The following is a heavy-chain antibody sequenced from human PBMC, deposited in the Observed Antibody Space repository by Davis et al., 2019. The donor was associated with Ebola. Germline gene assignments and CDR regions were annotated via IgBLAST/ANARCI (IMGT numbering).Heavy chain of an antibody. CDR3: ATLRRVYSGSGMPDHYYMHL. D-gene: IGHD5-12*01. CDR1: GGPINSYS. CDR2: YYTNGGT. V-gene: IGHV4-4*08. Sequence: SETSLTCTVSGGPINSYSWIWIRQSPGRGLEWIGYYYTNGGTNYNPSLKTRATITLDTSKNPLSLTVTSVTAAETALYVCATLRRVYSGSGMPDHYYMHLWGNGTAVTVSS. J-gene: IGHJ6*03.